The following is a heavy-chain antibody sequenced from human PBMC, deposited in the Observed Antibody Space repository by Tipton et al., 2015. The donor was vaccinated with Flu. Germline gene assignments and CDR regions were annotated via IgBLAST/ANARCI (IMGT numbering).Heavy chain of an antibody. CDR1: GFAFSGYW. J-gene: IGHJ3*02. V-gene: IGHV3-74*01. CDR2: INTDGSTT. D-gene: IGHD1-26*01. CDR3: ARISRLYEDSASLAFDM. Sequence: SLRLSCAASGFAFSGYWMHWVRQVPGKGLVWLSRINTDGSTTNYADSVEGRLTISRDNAKKTLYLDMNSLRAEDAAVYYCARISRLYEDSASLAFDMWGQGTVVTVSS.